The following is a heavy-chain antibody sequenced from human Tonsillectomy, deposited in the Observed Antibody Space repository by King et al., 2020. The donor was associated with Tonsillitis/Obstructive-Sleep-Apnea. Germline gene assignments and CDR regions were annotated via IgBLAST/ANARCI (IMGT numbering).Heavy chain of an antibody. CDR3: ARRVSGSYFIDY. CDR1: GGSISSDSYY. D-gene: IGHD1-26*01. J-gene: IGHJ4*02. Sequence: QLPESGPGLVKPSETLSLTCTVSGGSISSDSYYWGWIRQPPGKGLEWIGSIYYSGSTYYNPSLKSRVTISVDTSKNHFSLKMRSVTAADTAVYYCARRVSGSYFIDYWGQGTLVTVSS. CDR2: IYYSGST. V-gene: IGHV4-39*02.